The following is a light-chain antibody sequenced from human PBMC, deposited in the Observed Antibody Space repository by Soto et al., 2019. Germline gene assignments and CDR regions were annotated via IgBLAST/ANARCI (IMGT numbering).Light chain of an antibody. V-gene: IGKV3D-15*01. Sequence: ETVMTQSPATLSVSPGERATLSCRASQSVSSNLAWYQQKHGQAPRLLIYGASSRATGIPDRFSGSGSGTDLTITISRLQPEDFEVYYCQQYGSSTGTFGQGTKVDIK. CDR1: QSVSSN. J-gene: IGKJ1*01. CDR2: GAS. CDR3: QQYGSSTGT.